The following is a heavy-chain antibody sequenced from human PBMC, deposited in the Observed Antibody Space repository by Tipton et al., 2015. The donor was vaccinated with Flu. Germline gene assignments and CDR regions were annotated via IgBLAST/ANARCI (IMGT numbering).Heavy chain of an antibody. CDR1: GFIFSSYA. D-gene: IGHD3-10*01. CDR2: ISYDGSNK. Sequence: QVQLVQSGGGVVQPGRSLRLSCAASGFIFSSYAMHWVHQAPGKGLEWVAVISYDGSNKYYADSVKGRFTISRDNSRNTLYVQMNSLRAEDTAVYYCTRGLTLNYGSGDLFLHYWGQGTLVTVSS. V-gene: IGHV3-30*01. CDR3: TRGLTLNYGSGDLFLHY. J-gene: IGHJ4*02.